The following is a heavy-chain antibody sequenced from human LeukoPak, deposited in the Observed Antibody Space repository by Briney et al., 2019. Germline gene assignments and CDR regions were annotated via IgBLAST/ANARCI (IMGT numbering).Heavy chain of an antibody. Sequence: ASVKVSCKASGYTFTSYYMHWVRRAPGQGLEWMGIINPSGGSTSYAQKFQGRVTMTRDTSTSTVYMELSSLRSEDTAVYYCARGGVRIAAAGTPSDYWGQGTLVTVSS. CDR2: INPSGGST. D-gene: IGHD6-13*01. CDR3: ARGGVRIAAAGTPSDY. CDR1: GYTFTSYY. V-gene: IGHV1-46*01. J-gene: IGHJ4*02.